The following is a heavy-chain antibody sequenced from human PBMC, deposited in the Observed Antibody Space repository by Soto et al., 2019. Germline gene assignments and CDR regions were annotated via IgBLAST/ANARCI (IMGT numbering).Heavy chain of an antibody. J-gene: IGHJ6*02. D-gene: IGHD3-10*01. CDR3: ARQGSNEYYYYGMDV. Sequence: QVQLVQSGAVVKKPGSSVKVSCKASGGTFSSYAINWVRQAPGQGLEWMGGIIRIFGTPDYAQRFQGRVTITADESTSTAYMELSSLRSEDTAVYYCARQGSNEYYYYGMDVWGQGTTVTLSS. CDR1: GGTFSSYA. V-gene: IGHV1-69*12. CDR2: IIRIFGTP.